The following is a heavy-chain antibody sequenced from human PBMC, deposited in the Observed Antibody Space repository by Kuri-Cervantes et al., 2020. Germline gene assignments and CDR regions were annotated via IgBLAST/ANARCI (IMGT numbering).Heavy chain of an antibody. V-gene: IGHV3-30*03. J-gene: IGHJ4*02. CDR3: ARDDMTTVTTEDY. Sequence: GGSLRLSCAASGFTFSSYGMHWVRQAPGKGLEWVAVISYDGSNKYYADSVKGRFTISRDNAKNSLYLQMNSLRAEDTAVYYCARDDMTTVTTEDYWGQGTLVTVSS. D-gene: IGHD4-17*01. CDR1: GFTFSSYG. CDR2: ISYDGSNK.